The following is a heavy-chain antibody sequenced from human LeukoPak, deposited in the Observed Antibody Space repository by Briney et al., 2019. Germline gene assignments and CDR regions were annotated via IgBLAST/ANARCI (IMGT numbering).Heavy chain of an antibody. V-gene: IGHV1-18*01. CDR2: IGAYNDNT. CDR3: ARDLTHRRNYDNSGYQIVPAF. Sequence: ASVKVSCKASGYTFSNYGISWVRQAPGQGLEWMGWIGAYNDNTYYAQKLQGRVTMTTDTSASTAYMELRSLRSDDTAVYYCARDLTHRRNYDNSGYQIVPAFWGQGTLVTVSS. J-gene: IGHJ4*02. D-gene: IGHD3-22*01. CDR1: GYTFSNYG.